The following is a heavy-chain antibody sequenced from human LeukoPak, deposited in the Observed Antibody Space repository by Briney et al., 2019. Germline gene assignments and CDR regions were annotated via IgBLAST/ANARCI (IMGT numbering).Heavy chain of an antibody. V-gene: IGHV1-69*05. D-gene: IGHD6-13*01. CDR1: GGTFSSYA. Sequence: ASVKASCKASGGTFSSYAISWVRQAPGQGLEWMGGIIPIFGTANYAQKFQGRVTITTDESTSTAYMELSSLRSEDTAVYYCARTPWGSSWPVSHPYYYYYMDVWGKGTTVTVSS. J-gene: IGHJ6*03. CDR3: ARTPWGSSWPVSHPYYYYYMDV. CDR2: IIPIFGTA.